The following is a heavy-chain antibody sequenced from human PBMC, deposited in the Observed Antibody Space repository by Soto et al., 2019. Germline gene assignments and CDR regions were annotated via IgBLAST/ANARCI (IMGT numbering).Heavy chain of an antibody. V-gene: IGHV3-23*01. CDR1: GFPFSSYA. J-gene: IGHJ4*02. CDR3: ARRTWRGRADY. CDR2: VGGSGGDT. D-gene: IGHD3-3*01. Sequence: EVQLLASGGGLSQPGGSLRLSCAASGFPFSSYAMSWVRQAPGKGLEWVSAVGGSGGDTYYADSVKGRFTVSRDNAENTLYLQLNSPRVEDTAIYYCARRTWRGRADYWGQGILVTVSS.